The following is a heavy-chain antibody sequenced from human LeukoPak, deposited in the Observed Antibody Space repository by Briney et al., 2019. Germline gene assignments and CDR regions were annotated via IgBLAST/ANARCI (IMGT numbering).Heavy chain of an antibody. CDR3: AKAPEYYDSSGYYSRAFDI. V-gene: IGHV3-30*02. CDR1: GFTFSSYG. J-gene: IGHJ3*02. Sequence: GGSLRLSCAASGFTFSSYGMHWVRQAPGKGLEWVAFIRYDGSNKYYADSVKGRFTISRDNSKNTLYLQMNSLRAEDTAVYYCAKAPEYYDSSGYYSRAFDIWGQGTMVTVSS. D-gene: IGHD3-22*01. CDR2: IRYDGSNK.